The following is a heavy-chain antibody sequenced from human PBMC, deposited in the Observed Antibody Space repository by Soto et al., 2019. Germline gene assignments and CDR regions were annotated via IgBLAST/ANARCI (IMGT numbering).Heavy chain of an antibody. Sequence: QIQLVQSGAEVKKHGASVKVSCKTSGYIFTNHNITWVRQAPGQGLEWMGWISEYDGNTDYAQKVQGRVTMTTDTSTSTAYMELRSLTSDDTAIYYCALTKGDVWGQGTTVTVSS. D-gene: IGHD1-1*01. CDR1: GYIFTNHN. J-gene: IGHJ6*02. V-gene: IGHV1-18*01. CDR3: ALTKGDV. CDR2: ISEYDGNT.